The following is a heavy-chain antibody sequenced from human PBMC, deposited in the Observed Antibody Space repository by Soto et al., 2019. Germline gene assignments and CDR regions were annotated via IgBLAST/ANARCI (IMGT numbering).Heavy chain of an antibody. Sequence: PGESLKISCEGSGYTFTSYYITWARQLPGKGLEWMGRIDPSDSYTTYNPSFQGHVTISADKSIRTAYLQWSSLEASDSAMYYCAIGDTAIVRKGVDGWGQGTPVPVSS. CDR2: IDPSDSYT. D-gene: IGHD5-18*01. J-gene: IGHJ6*02. CDR1: GYTFTSYY. CDR3: AIGDTAIVRKGVDG. V-gene: IGHV5-10-1*01.